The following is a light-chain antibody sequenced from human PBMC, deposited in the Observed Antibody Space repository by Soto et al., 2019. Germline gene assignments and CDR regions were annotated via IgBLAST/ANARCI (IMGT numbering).Light chain of an antibody. CDR2: GAS. CDR1: QSVSSN. J-gene: IGKJ2*01. V-gene: IGKV3-15*01. CDR3: QQYNSFPYT. Sequence: EIVMTQSPATLSVSPGERATLSCRASQSVSSNLAWYQKKPGQAPRLLIYGASTRATGIPARFSGSGSGTEFTLTISSLQPDDFATYYCQQYNSFPYTFGQGTKLEIK.